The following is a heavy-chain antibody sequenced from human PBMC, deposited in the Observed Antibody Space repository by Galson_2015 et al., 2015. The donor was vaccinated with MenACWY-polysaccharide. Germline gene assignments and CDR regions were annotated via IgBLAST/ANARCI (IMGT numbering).Heavy chain of an antibody. J-gene: IGHJ4*02. CDR1: GFTFVDSA. Sequence: LRLSCAASGFTFVDSAMHWVRQAPGQGLEWVSGISWNSDIIGYADSVKGRFTISRDSAKNSLYLQMNSLRPEDTALYYCAKGYSYSKSPADHWVQGTLVTVSS. V-gene: IGHV3-9*01. CDR2: ISWNSDII. CDR3: AKGYSYSKSPADH. D-gene: IGHD2-15*01.